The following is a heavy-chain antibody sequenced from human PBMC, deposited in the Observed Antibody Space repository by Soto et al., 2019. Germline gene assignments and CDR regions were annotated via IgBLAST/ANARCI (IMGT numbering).Heavy chain of an antibody. CDR2: INPKSGGT. V-gene: IGHV1-2*04. CDR3: ARGDSTDCSNGVCSFFYNHDMDV. Sequence: GASVKVSCKASGYSFTDYHIHWVRQAPGQGLEWLGRINPKSGGTSAAQKFQGWVTMTTDTSISTASMELTRLTSDDTAIYYCARGDSTDCSNGVCSFFYNHDMDVWGQGTTVTVSS. CDR1: GYSFTDYH. J-gene: IGHJ6*02. D-gene: IGHD2-8*01.